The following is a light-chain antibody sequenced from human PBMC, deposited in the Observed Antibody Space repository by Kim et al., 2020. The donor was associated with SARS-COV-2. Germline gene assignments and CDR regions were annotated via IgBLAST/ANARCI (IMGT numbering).Light chain of an antibody. CDR2: KDS. Sequence: PGLTASSTCSGYELEYKYAYRHQQEPAPSLVMVIYKDSKPASGITERGSGSNTGNTVTLTRSGTQDMDEAYYYCQAWDSSNGVFGGGTQLTVL. V-gene: IGLV3-1*01. CDR1: ELEYKY. J-gene: IGLJ3*02. CDR3: QAWDSSNGV.